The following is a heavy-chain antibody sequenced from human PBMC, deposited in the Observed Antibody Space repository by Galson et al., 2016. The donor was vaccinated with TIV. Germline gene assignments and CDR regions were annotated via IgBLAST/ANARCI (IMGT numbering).Heavy chain of an antibody. CDR1: GGSISSSY. J-gene: IGHJ4*02. CDR3: ARGVTIFGFRSPAPYDY. V-gene: IGHV4-59*12. CDR2: ISHSGTT. Sequence: SETLSLTCTVSGGSISSSYWSWIRRPPGKGLELIGYISHSGTTNYKYSLKSRATITVETSKNQMSLRLTSVTAADTAFYYFARGVTIFGFRSPAPYDYWSQGTLITVSS. D-gene: IGHD2-2*01.